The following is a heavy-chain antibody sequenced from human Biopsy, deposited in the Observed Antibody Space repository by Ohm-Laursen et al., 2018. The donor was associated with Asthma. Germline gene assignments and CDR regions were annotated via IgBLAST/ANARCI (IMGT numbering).Heavy chain of an antibody. D-gene: IGHD4-17*01. Sequence: TLSLTCSVSGGSVSSGSYYWSWIRQPPGKGLEFIGTIYYGGSTYYSPSLKSRVSILIDTSKNQFSLRLSSVTAADTAVYYCARTTYGDDGFDPWGQGTLVTVSS. CDR3: ARTTYGDDGFDP. CDR2: IYYGGST. V-gene: IGHV4-31*03. J-gene: IGHJ5*02. CDR1: GGSVSSGSYY.